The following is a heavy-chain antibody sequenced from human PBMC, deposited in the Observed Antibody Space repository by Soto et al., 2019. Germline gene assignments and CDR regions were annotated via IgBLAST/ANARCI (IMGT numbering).Heavy chain of an antibody. J-gene: IGHJ4*01. CDR2: IKSIRDGGTT. Sequence: EVQLVQSGGGLVKPGGSLRLSCAASGFSISDAWINWVRQAPGMGLERVGRIKSIRDGGTTDFAAPVKAIFAISRDDTKNMVHLQINTLDTEDTAVYYCSTDSHFSSVFVRHDYWVHGTLVTVSS. CDR1: GFSISDAW. CDR3: STDSHFSSVFVRHDY. D-gene: IGHD3-10*01. V-gene: IGHV3-15*07.